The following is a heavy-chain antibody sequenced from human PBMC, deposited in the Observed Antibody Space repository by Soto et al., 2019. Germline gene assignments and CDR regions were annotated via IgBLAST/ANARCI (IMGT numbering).Heavy chain of an antibody. V-gene: IGHV3-23*01. CDR2: ISDSGDNT. CDR1: GLTFSSHA. Sequence: EVQLLESGGGLLQPGGSLRLSCAASGLTFSSHAMTWVRQAPGKGLQWVSTISDSGDNTYYADSVMGRFTISRDNSKNTLYLQMNSLRAEDTAVYYCAKVGWIGGQGTLVTVSS. J-gene: IGHJ4*02. D-gene: IGHD5-12*01. CDR3: AKVGWI.